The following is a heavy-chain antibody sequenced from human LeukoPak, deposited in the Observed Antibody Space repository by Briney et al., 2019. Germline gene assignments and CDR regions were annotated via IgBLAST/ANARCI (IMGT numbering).Heavy chain of an antibody. CDR2: ISYDGSNK. D-gene: IGHD6-19*01. CDR3: ARDGGLVPFLYNWFDP. V-gene: IGHV3-30*03. J-gene: IGHJ5*02. CDR1: GFTFSSYG. Sequence: PGRSLRLSCAASGFTFSSYGIHWVRQAPGKGLEWVAVISYDGSNKYYADSVKGRFTISRDNSKNTLYLQMNSLRAEDTAVYYCARDGGLVPFLYNWFDPWGQGTLVTVSS.